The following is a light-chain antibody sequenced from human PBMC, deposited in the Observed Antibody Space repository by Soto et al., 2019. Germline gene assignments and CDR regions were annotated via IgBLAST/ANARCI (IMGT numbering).Light chain of an antibody. J-gene: IGKJ2*01. CDR1: QSLLHSNGYNF. Sequence: IVMTQSPLSLPVTPGEPASISCRSSQSLLHSNGYNFLDWYLQKPGQSPHLLIHLGSNGASWGTDRFSGSGSGTDFTVKISRVEAEDVEDYSCMQDLKAPPYPFGQGTKVDIK. CDR3: MQDLKAPPYP. V-gene: IGKV2-28*01. CDR2: LGS.